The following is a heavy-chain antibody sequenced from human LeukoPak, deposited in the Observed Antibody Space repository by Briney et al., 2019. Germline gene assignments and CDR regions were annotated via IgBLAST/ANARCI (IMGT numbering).Heavy chain of an antibody. CDR3: ARDLLGAFDI. CDR1: GGSISSGGYY. D-gene: IGHD1-26*01. J-gene: IGHJ3*02. V-gene: IGHV4-30-2*01. Sequence: PSETLSLTCTVSGGSISSGGYYWSWIRQPPGKGLEWIGYIYHSGSTYYNPSLKSRVTISVDRSKNQFSLKLSSVTAADTAVYYCARDLLGAFDIWGQGTMVTVSS. CDR2: IYHSGST.